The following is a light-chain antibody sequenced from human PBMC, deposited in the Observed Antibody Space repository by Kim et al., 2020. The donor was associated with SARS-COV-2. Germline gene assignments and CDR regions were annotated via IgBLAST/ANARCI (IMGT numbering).Light chain of an antibody. Sequence: AIQMTQSPSSLSASVGDRVFITCRASQDIRNDLGWYQHRPGKAPKLLVYGASNLQRGVPSRFSGSGSGTDFTLTISSLQPEDFATYYCLHDSNYPRTFGQGTKVDIK. V-gene: IGKV1-6*01. CDR3: LHDSNYPRT. CDR1: QDIRND. CDR2: GAS. J-gene: IGKJ1*01.